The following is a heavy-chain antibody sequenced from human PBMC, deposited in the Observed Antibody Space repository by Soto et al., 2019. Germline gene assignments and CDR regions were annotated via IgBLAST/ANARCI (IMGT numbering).Heavy chain of an antibody. CDR1: GGTFSSYA. CDR3: ARDGGRHSGGIDY. J-gene: IGHJ4*02. CDR2: IIPIIGTA. V-gene: IGHV1-69*01. D-gene: IGHD1-26*01. Sequence: QVQLVQSGAEVKKPGSSVKVSCKASGGTFSSYAINWVRQAPGQGLEWMGEIIPIIGTANYAQKFQGRVTTTADESTSTAYMELSSMISENTAVYYCARDGGRHSGGIDYWGQGTLVTVSS.